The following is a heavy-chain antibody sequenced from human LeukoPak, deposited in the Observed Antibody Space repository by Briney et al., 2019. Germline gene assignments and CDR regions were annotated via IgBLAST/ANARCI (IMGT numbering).Heavy chain of an antibody. D-gene: IGHD6-13*01. V-gene: IGHV4-38-2*02. CDR3: ARDFGWSSSWRGNWFDP. Sequence: PSETLSLTCTVSGYSITSGYFWGWIRQPPGKGLEWIGSIYHSGSTYYNPSLKSRVTISVDTSKNQFSLKLSSVTAADTAVYYCARDFGWSSSWRGNWFDPWGQGTLVTVSS. J-gene: IGHJ5*02. CDR2: IYHSGST. CDR1: GYSITSGYF.